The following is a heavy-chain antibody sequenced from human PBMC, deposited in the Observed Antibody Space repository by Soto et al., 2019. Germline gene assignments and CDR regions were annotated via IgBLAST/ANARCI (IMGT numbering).Heavy chain of an antibody. V-gene: IGHV4-59*08. CDR3: AGLYYDSSDYYYFDY. J-gene: IGHJ4*02. CDR1: GGSISSYY. Sequence: SETLSLTCTVSGGSISSYYWSWIRQPPGKGLEWIGYIYYSGSTNYNPSLKSRVTISADTSKNQFSLKLSTVTTADTAVYYCAGLYYDSSDYYYFDYWGQGTRVTVSS. D-gene: IGHD3-22*01. CDR2: IYYSGST.